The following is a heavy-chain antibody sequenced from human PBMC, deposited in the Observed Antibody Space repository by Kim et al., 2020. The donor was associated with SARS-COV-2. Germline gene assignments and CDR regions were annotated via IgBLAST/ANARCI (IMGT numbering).Heavy chain of an antibody. CDR3: AREGSSGWYFDY. D-gene: IGHD6-19*01. CDR2: INHSGST. Sequence: SETLSLTCAVYGGSFSGYYWSWIRQPPGKGLGWIGEINHSGSTNYNPSLKSRVTISVDTSKNQFSLKLSSVTAADTAVYYCAREGSSGWYFDYWGQGTL. J-gene: IGHJ4*02. V-gene: IGHV4-34*01. CDR1: GGSFSGYY.